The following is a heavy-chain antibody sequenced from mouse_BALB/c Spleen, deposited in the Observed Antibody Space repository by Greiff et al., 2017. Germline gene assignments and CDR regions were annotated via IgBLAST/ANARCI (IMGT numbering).Heavy chain of an antibody. D-gene: IGHD2-10*01. V-gene: IGHV1-69*02. J-gene: IGHJ3*01. Sequence: QVQLKQPGAELVKPGASVKLSCKASGYTFTSYWMHWVKQRPGQGLEWIGEIDPSDSYTNYNQKFKGKATLTVDKSSSTAYMQLSSLTSEDSAVYYCARGAYYGLAYWGQGTLVTVSA. CDR1: GYTFTSYW. CDR2: IDPSDSYT. CDR3: ARGAYYGLAY.